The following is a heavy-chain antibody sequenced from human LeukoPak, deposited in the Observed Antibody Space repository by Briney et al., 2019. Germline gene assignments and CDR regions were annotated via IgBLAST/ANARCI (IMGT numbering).Heavy chain of an antibody. CDR2: IYYSGST. J-gene: IGHJ3*02. Sequence: SQTLSLTCTVSDDSINSGGYYWTWVRQHPGKGLEWIGNIYYSGSTYYNPSLKSRVAISVDRSKNQFSLKLTSVTAADTAVYYCARAFPFDDYGDPDAFDIWGQGTMVTVSS. CDR1: DDSINSGGYY. D-gene: IGHD4-17*01. CDR3: ARAFPFDDYGDPDAFDI. V-gene: IGHV4-31*03.